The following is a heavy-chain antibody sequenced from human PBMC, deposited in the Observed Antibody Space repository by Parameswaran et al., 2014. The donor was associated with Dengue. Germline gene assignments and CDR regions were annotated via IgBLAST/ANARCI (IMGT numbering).Heavy chain of an antibody. V-gene: IGHV3-48*03. CDR2: ISHTDNTI. Sequence: KWIRQPPGKGLEWVAYISHTDNTIYYADSVKGRFTISRDNAKNSLFLQMNSLRAEDTAVYYCARGIGYCSGTTCYYGDYYIMDVWGQGTTVTVSS. J-gene: IGHJ6*02. D-gene: IGHD2-2*03. CDR3: ARGIGYCSGTTCYYGDYYIMDV.